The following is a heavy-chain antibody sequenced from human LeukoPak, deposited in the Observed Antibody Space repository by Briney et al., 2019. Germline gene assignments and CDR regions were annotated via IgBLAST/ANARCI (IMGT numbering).Heavy chain of an antibody. J-gene: IGHJ5*02. V-gene: IGHV3-53*01. CDR2: IYSGGST. CDR3: ARGSAAAGFDP. CDR1: GFTVSSNY. D-gene: IGHD6-13*01. Sequence: VGSLRLSCAASGFTVSSNYMSWVRQAPGKGLEWVSVIYSGGSTFYADSVKGRFTISRDNSKNTLYLQMNSLRAEDTAVYYCARGSAAAGFDPWGQGTLVTVSS.